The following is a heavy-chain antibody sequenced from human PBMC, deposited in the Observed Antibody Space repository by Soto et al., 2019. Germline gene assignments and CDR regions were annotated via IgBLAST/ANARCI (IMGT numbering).Heavy chain of an antibody. D-gene: IGHD6-13*01. J-gene: IGHJ6*03. CDR3: ARGGARRSRNYYYYYMDV. Sequence: QVQLQQWGAGLLKPSETLSLTCAVYGGSFSGYYWSWIRQPPGKGLEWIGEINHSGSTNYNPSLKSRVTISVDTSKNQFSLKLSSVTAADTAVYYCARGGARRSRNYYYYYMDVWGKGTTVSVSS. CDR1: GGSFSGYY. CDR2: INHSGST. V-gene: IGHV4-34*01.